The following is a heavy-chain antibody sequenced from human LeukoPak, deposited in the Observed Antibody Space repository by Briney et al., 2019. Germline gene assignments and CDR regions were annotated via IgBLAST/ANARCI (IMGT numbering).Heavy chain of an antibody. D-gene: IGHD2-2*02. J-gene: IGHJ4*02. V-gene: IGHV1-2*02. CDR2: IDPASGGT. Sequence: ASVRVSCKPSGYTFSAHYLHWVRQAPGQRPEWVGRIDPASGGTHYAQKFQGRVTVTRDTSTTTVDMELSGLRSDDTAVYYCARVPGPYTTSRFGFWGQGTLVTVSS. CDR3: ARVPGPYTTSRFGF. CDR1: GYTFSAHY.